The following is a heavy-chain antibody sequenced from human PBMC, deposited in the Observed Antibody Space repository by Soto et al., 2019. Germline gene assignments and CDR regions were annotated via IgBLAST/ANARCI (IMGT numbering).Heavy chain of an antibody. J-gene: IGHJ5*02. CDR2: IIPIFRTP. CDR1: GVTFSSFA. V-gene: IGHV1-69*01. Sequence: QVQLVQSGAEVKQPGSSVKVSCQASGVTFSSFAISWVRQAPGQGLEWVGGIIPIFRTPNYAQNFQGRVTITADESTSSVYMELSRLRSEDTAVYYCARSTGSGFRPGTHRFNWFDPWGQGTLVTVSS. D-gene: IGHD5-12*01. CDR3: ARSTGSGFRPGTHRFNWFDP.